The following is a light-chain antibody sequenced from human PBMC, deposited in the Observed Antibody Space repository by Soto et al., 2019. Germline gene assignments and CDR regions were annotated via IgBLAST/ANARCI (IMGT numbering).Light chain of an antibody. V-gene: IGKV3-20*01. J-gene: IGKJ1*01. Sequence: EIVLTQSPGTLSLSPGERDTLSCRASQSLSSTYLAWYQQKPGQAPRLLIYGASNRATGIPDRFSGSGSGTYFNLTINRLEPEDFAVYYCQQYGSSPLTFGQGTKVEIK. CDR2: GAS. CDR1: QSLSSTY. CDR3: QQYGSSPLT.